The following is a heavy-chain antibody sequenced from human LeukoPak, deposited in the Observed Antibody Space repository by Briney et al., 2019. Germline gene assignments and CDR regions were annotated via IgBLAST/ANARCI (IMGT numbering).Heavy chain of an antibody. CDR1: GFTFSSYA. CDR3: AKGWYVVPAAIS. Sequence: GGPLRLSCAASGFTFSSYAMSWVRQAPGKGLEWVSAISGSGGSTYYADSVKGRFTISRDNSKNTLYLQMNSLRAEDTAVYYCAKGWYVVPAAISWGQGTLVTVSS. D-gene: IGHD2-2*02. V-gene: IGHV3-23*01. J-gene: IGHJ4*02. CDR2: ISGSGGST.